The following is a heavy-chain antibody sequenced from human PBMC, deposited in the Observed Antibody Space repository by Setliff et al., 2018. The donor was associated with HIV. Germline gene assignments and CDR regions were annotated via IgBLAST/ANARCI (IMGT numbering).Heavy chain of an antibody. V-gene: IGHV1-18*04. CDR1: GYTFTSYY. D-gene: IGHD5-18*01. J-gene: IGHJ4*02. Sequence: GASVKVSCKASGYTFTSYYMHWVRQAPGQGLEWMGWISDYTGNTNYAQKFQARVTMTIDSSTTTAYMELRSLRADDTAVYYCARVARGYSYGYTFDYWGQGTLVTSPQ. CDR3: ARVARGYSYGYTFDY. CDR2: ISDYTGNT.